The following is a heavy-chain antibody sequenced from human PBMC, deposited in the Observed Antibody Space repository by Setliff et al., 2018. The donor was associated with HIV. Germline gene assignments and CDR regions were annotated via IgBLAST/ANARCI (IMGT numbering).Heavy chain of an antibody. CDR1: GFSFGDSA. CDR2: IRSQSYGETA. V-gene: IGHV3-49*04. CDR3: ARDPNALDY. J-gene: IGHJ4*02. Sequence: GSLRLSCTSSGFSFGDSAMTWVRQAPGKGLEWVGLIRSQSYGETAEYAPSVKGRFTISRDNSRSITYLQMNSLRAEDTAVYYCARDPNALDYWGQGTLVTVPQ.